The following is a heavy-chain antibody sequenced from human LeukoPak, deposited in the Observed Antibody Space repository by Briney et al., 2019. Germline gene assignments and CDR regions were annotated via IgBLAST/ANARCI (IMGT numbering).Heavy chain of an antibody. Sequence: GGSLRLSCAASGFTFSGYTMNWVRQAPGKGLEWVSGILANGDKTYYPDSVKGRFTISRDNSKNTLWLQMVSLRAEDMAVYYCAKDEKPDGRWNIDHWGQGTLVTVSS. D-gene: IGHD1/OR15-1a*01. J-gene: IGHJ4*02. CDR1: GFTFSGYT. V-gene: IGHV3-23*01. CDR3: AKDEKPDGRWNIDH. CDR2: ILANGDKT.